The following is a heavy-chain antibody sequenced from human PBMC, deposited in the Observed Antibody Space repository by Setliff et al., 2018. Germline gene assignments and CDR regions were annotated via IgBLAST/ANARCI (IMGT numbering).Heavy chain of an antibody. CDR3: AGGRRYDYGWDFDY. Sequence: SETLSLTCAVSGYSISSGYYWGWIRQPPGKGLEWIGRIYHSGSTYYNPSLRSRVTISLDTSKNQFSPKLTSVTAADTAVYYCAGGRRYDYGWDFDYWGQGTLVTVSS. CDR1: GYSISSGYY. J-gene: IGHJ4*02. V-gene: IGHV4-38-2*01. D-gene: IGHD4-17*01. CDR2: IYHSGST.